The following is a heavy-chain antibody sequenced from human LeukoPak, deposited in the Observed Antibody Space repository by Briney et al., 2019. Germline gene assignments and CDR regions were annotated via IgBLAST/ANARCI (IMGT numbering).Heavy chain of an antibody. CDR2: IYPRDGST. V-gene: IGHV1-46*01. J-gene: IGHJ4*02. Sequence: GASVKVSCKASGYTFTSNYIHWVRQAPGQGLEWMGMIYPRDGSTSYAQKFQGRVTVTRDTSTSTVHMELSGLRSEDTAVYYCARDGGSNSEYYFDYWGQGTLVTVSS. CDR1: GYTFTSNY. D-gene: IGHD4-11*01. CDR3: ARDGGSNSEYYFDY.